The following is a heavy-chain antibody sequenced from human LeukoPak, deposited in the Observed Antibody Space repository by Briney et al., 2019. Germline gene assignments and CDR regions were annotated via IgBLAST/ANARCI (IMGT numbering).Heavy chain of an antibody. CDR1: GFTFSSYA. J-gene: IGHJ6*02. D-gene: IGHD2-8*01. CDR3: ARDRSLIIKDYYYYGMDV. CDR2: ISYDGSNK. V-gene: IGHV3-30*04. Sequence: GGSLRLSCAASGFTFSSYAMHWVRQAPGKGLEWVAVISYDGSNKYYADSVKGRFTISRDNSKNTLYLQMNSLRSDDTAVYYCARDRSLIIKDYYYYGMDVWGQGTTVTVSS.